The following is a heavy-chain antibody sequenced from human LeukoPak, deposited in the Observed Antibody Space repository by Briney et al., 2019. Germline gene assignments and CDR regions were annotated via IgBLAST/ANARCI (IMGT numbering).Heavy chain of an antibody. D-gene: IGHD5-12*01. J-gene: IGHJ4*02. CDR3: ARSTWLLDK. CDR2: IYYSGST. V-gene: IGHV4-59*01. Sequence: SETLSLTCTVSGDSLRGYYWNWIRQPPGKGLEWIGYIYYSGSTNYSPSLKSRVTISLDTSKNQFSLKLSSVTAADTAVYYCARSTWLLDKWGQGTLVTVSS. CDR1: GDSLRGYY.